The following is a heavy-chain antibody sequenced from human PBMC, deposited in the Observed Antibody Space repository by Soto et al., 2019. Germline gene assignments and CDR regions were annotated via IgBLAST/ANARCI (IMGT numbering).Heavy chain of an antibody. D-gene: IGHD6-13*01. CDR1: GGSFSGYY. Sequence: SETLSLTCAVYGGSFSGYYWSWIRQPPGKGLEWIGEINHSGSTNYNPSLKSRVTISVDTSKNQFSLKLSSVTAADTAVYYCASRTLMYSSRFVTQWGQGTLVNVS. J-gene: IGHJ4*02. V-gene: IGHV4-34*01. CDR2: INHSGST. CDR3: ASRTLMYSSRFVTQ.